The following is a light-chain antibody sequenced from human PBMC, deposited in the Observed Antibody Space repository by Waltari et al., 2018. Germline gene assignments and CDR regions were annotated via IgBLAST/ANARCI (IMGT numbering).Light chain of an antibody. CDR1: NIGSKS. Sequence: SYVLTQPPSVSVAPGKTATITCGGNNIGSKSVHWCQQKPGQAPVLVMYYDSDRPSGTPERFSGSNSGNTATLTISRVEAGDEADYYCHVWDSYSDHAVFGGGTQLTVL. CDR3: HVWDSYSDHAV. CDR2: YDS. J-gene: IGLJ7*01. V-gene: IGLV3-21*04.